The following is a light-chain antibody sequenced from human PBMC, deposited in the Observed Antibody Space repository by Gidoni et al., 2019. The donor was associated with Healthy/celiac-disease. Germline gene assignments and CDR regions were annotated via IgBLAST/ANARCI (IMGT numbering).Light chain of an antibody. Sequence: DIQMTQSPSSLSASVGDRVTITCRASQSISSYLNWYQQKPGTATKLLIYAASSLQSGVPSSFSGSGSGTDFTLTISSLQPEDFATYYCQQSYSTPRTFGQGTKVEIK. CDR2: AAS. CDR1: QSISSY. J-gene: IGKJ1*01. V-gene: IGKV1-39*01. CDR3: QQSYSTPRT.